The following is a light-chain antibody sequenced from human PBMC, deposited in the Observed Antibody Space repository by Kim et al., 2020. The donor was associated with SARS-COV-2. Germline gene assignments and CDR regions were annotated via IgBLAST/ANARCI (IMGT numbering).Light chain of an antibody. CDR2: EVS. Sequence: GQSVNISCTGTSRDVGGYNYVSWYQQHPGKAPKLMIYEVSKRPSGVPDRFSGSKSGNTASLTVSGLQAEDEADYYCSSYAGSRNLVFGGGTQLTVL. J-gene: IGLJ2*01. CDR3: SSYAGSRNLV. V-gene: IGLV2-8*01. CDR1: SRDVGGYNY.